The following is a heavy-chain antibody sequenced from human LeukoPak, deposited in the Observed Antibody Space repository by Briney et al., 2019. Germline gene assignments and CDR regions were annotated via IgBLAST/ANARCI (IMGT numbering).Heavy chain of an antibody. Sequence: PSGTLSLTCAVSGGAISSSNWWSWVRQPPGKGLVWIGEIYHSGSTNYNPSLKSRVTISVDRSKNQFSLKLSSVTAADTAVYYCARDSPYSGSHPDAFDIWGQGTMVTVSS. V-gene: IGHV4-4*02. CDR2: IYHSGST. CDR3: ARDSPYSGSHPDAFDI. D-gene: IGHD1-26*01. CDR1: GGAISSSNW. J-gene: IGHJ3*02.